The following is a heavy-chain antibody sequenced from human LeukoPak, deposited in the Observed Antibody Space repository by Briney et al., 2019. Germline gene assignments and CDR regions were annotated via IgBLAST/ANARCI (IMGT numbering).Heavy chain of an antibody. Sequence: KSSETLSLTCTVSGGSVSSGSYYWSWIRQPPGKGLEWIGYIYYSGSTNYNPSLKSRVTISVDTSKNQFSLKLSSVTAADTAVYYCARGERITMIVEAPPDVWGQGTTVTVSS. V-gene: IGHV4-61*01. J-gene: IGHJ6*02. CDR2: IYYSGST. CDR3: ARGERITMIVEAPPDV. CDR1: GGSVSSGSYY. D-gene: IGHD3-22*01.